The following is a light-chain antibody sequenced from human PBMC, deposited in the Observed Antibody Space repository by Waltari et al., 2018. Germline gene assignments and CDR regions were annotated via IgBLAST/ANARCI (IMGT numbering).Light chain of an antibody. CDR2: DVS. CDR3: SSYRSTTTPCI. J-gene: IGLJ1*01. V-gene: IGLV2-14*03. Sequence: QSALTQPASVSGSPGQSITISCTGTSSDIGDYKLVSWYQQHPGKAPKLIIYDVSNRPSGVSNRFSGSKSGNRASLTISGLQAEDEADYYFSSYRSTTTPCIFGSGTKVTVL. CDR1: SSDIGDYKL.